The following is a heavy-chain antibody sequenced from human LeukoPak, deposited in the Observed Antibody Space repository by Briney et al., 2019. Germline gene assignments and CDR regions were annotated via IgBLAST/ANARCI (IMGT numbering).Heavy chain of an antibody. CDR2: FDPEDGET. V-gene: IGHV1-24*01. J-gene: IGHJ4*02. CDR3: AREGGRSGYRVYYFDY. D-gene: IGHD6-13*01. Sequence: GASVKVSCKVSGYTLTELSMHWVRQAPGKGLEWMGGFDPEDGETIYAQKFQGRVTMTRDTSTSTVYMELSSLRSEDTAVYYCAREGGRSGYRVYYFDYWGQGTLVTVSS. CDR1: GYTLTELS.